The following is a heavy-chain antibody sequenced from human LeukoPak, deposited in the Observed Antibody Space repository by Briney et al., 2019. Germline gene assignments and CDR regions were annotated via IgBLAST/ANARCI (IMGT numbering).Heavy chain of an antibody. V-gene: IGHV1-18*01. CDR1: GYTFTSYG. J-gene: IGHJ4*02. CDR3: ARVSRQQLVPGYYFDY. D-gene: IGHD6-13*01. CDR2: ISAYNGNT. Sequence: ASVKLSCKASGYTFTSYGISWVRQAPGQGLELMGWISAYNGNTNYAQKLQGRVTMTTDTSTSTAYMELRSLRSDDTAVYYCARVSRQQLVPGYYFDYWGQGTLVTVSS.